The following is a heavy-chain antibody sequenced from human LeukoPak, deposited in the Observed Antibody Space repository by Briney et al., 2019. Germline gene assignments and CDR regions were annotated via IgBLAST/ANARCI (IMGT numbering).Heavy chain of an antibody. V-gene: IGHV1-2*02. J-gene: IGHJ6*03. CDR2: INPNNGDT. Sequence: GASVKVSCKASGFTFTGYYIHWVRQAPGQGLEWMGWINPNNGDTNYAQKFQGRVTMTRDTSISTAYMELSSLRSEDTAVYYCARGPPTLLYYMDVWGKGTTVTISS. CDR1: GFTFTGYY. CDR3: ARGPPTLLYYMDV.